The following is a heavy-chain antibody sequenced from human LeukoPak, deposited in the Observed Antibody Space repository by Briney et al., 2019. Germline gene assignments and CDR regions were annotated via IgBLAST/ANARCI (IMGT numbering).Heavy chain of an antibody. V-gene: IGHV5-51*01. CDR2: IYPGDSDS. D-gene: IGHD6-13*01. CDR3: ARDSWFGY. CDR1: GYSFATYW. J-gene: IGHJ4*02. Sequence: GESLKISCKASGYSFATYWIGWVRQMPGKGLEWMGIIYPGDSDSRYSPSFQGQVIISADQSINTASLQWGSLKASDTAMYYCARDSWFGYRGQGTLVTVSS.